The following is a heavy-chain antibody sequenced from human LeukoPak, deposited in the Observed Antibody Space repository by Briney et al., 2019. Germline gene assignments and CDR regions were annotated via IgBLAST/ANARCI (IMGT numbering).Heavy chain of an antibody. D-gene: IGHD6-6*01. Sequence: GGSLRLSCAASGFTFSTYAMHWVRQAPGQGLEWVAVISHDGSTKYYADSVKGRFTISRDNSENTLYLQMNSLRVEDTAVYFCATEVAARSFDYWGQGTLVTVSS. CDR2: ISHDGSTK. J-gene: IGHJ4*02. CDR1: GFTFSTYA. CDR3: ATEVAARSFDY. V-gene: IGHV3-30-3*01.